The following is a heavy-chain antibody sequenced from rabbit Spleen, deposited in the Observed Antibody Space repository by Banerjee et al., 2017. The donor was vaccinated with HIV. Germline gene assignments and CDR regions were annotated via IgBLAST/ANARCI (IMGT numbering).Heavy chain of an antibody. J-gene: IGHJ4*01. Sequence: QEQLVESGGGLVQPEGSLTLTCTASGFSFSSNYYMCWVRQAPGKGLEWIGCIVTGSGSTYYASWAKGRFTISKTSSTTVTLQMTSLTAADTATYFCARDLVGVIGWNFNLWGPGTLVTVS. CDR2: IVTGSGST. CDR3: ARDLVGVIGWNFNL. D-gene: IGHD1-1*01. CDR1: GFSFSSNYY. V-gene: IGHV1S45*01.